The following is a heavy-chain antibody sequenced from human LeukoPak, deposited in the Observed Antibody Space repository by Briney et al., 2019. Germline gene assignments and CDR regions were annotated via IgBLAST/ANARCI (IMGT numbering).Heavy chain of an antibody. CDR1: GGSFSGYY. D-gene: IGHD3-10*01. J-gene: IGHJ3*02. CDR2: INHSGST. CDR3: KRFGELDAFDI. V-gene: IGHV4-34*01. Sequence: PETLSLTCAVYGGSFSGYYWSWIRQPPGKGLEWIGEINHSGSTNYNPSLKSRVTISVDTSKNQFSLKLSSVTAADTAVYYCKRFGELDAFDIWGQGTMVTVSS.